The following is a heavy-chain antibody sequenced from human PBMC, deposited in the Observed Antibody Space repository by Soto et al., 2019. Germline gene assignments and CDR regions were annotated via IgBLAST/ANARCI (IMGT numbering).Heavy chain of an antibody. CDR1: GYPCSAFY. V-gene: IGHV1-2*02. CDR2: INPSNEIT. J-gene: IGHJ4*02. Sequence: ASVKLSCKTSGYPCSAFYGDWARLAPGRGFEWLGWINPSNEITTFSQSLQGRVTMTRDTSTNTVHMELNSRTFDDTAVYYCMRGGWGDYRIDSSGQGPHVTVYS. CDR3: MRGGWGDYRIDS. D-gene: IGHD5-12*01.